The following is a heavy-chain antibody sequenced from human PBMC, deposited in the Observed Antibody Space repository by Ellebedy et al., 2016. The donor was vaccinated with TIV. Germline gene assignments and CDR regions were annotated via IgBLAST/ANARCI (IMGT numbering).Heavy chain of an antibody. J-gene: IGHJ3*02. Sequence: GESLKISCAASGFSFSSYWMSWVRQAQGKGLEWVANINQDGSQKYYVDSVKGRFTISRDSAKNSLYLQMNSLGAEDTAVYYCATDGSYGDFRSPAHAFESWGQGTMVSVSS. V-gene: IGHV3-7*01. D-gene: IGHD4-17*01. CDR1: GFSFSSYW. CDR3: ATDGSYGDFRSPAHAFES. CDR2: INQDGSQK.